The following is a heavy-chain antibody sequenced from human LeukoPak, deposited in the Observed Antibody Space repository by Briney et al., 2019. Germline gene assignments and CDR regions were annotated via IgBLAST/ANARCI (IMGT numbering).Heavy chain of an antibody. D-gene: IGHD2-2*01. J-gene: IGHJ5*02. CDR2: IIPIFGTA. V-gene: IGHV1-69*06. CDR3: ARGGVVPAARNWFDP. Sequence: ASVKVSCKASGGTFSSYAISWVRQAPGQELEWMGGIIPIFGTANYAQKFRGRVTITGDKSTSTAYMELSSLRSEDTAVYYCARGGVVPAARNWFDPWGQGTLVTVSS. CDR1: GGTFSSYA.